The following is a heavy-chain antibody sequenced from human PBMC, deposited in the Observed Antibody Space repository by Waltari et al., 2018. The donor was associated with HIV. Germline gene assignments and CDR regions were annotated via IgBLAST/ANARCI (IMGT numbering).Heavy chain of an antibody. V-gene: IGHV3-11*01. J-gene: IGHJ4*02. Sequence: QVQLVESGGGLVKPGGSLRLSCATSAFSFSDYYLSWIRQAPGKGLEWLSYVIPSGNIIHYGDSIKGRFTISRYDAKKSLCLQMNSLRAEDTAVYYCARDFSSSSGFDSWGQGTLVTVSS. D-gene: IGHD6-6*01. CDR3: ARDFSSSSGFDS. CDR1: AFSFSDYY. CDR2: VIPSGNII.